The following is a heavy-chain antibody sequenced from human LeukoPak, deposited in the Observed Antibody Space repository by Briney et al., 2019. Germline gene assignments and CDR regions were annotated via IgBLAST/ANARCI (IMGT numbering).Heavy chain of an antibody. V-gene: IGHV3-23*01. J-gene: IGHJ4*02. CDR2: LDNNGDNT. CDR1: GYTFTTYG. Sequence: PGGSLRLSCIGSGYTFTTYGMSWVRQAPGKGLEWVSGLDNNGDNTYYADSVKGRFTISRDNAKNSLYLQMNSLRAEDTAVYYCARDRVGVSAYDSLFDYWGQGTLVTVSS. CDR3: ARDRVGVSAYDSLFDY. D-gene: IGHD5-12*01.